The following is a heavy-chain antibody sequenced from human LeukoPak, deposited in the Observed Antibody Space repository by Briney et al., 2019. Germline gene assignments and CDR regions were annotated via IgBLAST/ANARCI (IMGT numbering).Heavy chain of an antibody. J-gene: IGHJ4*02. V-gene: IGHV3-7*01. CDR3: ARDHNDGYNFY. CDR1: GFSLSSYW. Sequence: PGGSLRLSCVASGFSLSSYWMGWVRQAPGKGLEWVANMKEDGSEKHYVDSVKGRFTISRDNAKNSVYLQMNSLRAEDTALYYCARDHNDGYNFYWGQGAVVTVSS. CDR2: MKEDGSEK. D-gene: IGHD3-22*01.